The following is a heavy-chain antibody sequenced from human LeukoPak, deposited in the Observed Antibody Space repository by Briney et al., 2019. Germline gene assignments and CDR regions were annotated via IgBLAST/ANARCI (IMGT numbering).Heavy chain of an antibody. D-gene: IGHD2-2*01. Sequence: PSETLSLTCAVYGGSFSGYYWSWIRQPPGKGLEWIGEINHSGSTNYNPSLKSRVTISVDTSKNQFSLKLSSVTAADTAVYYCARGFSPRYCSSTSCYYYGMDVWGQGTTVTVSS. J-gene: IGHJ6*02. CDR3: ARGFSPRYCSSTSCYYYGMDV. V-gene: IGHV4-34*01. CDR1: GGSFSGYY. CDR2: INHSGST.